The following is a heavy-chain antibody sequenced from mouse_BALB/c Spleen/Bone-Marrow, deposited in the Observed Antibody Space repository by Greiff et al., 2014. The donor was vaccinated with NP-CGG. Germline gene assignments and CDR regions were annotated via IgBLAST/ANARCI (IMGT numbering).Heavy chain of an antibody. V-gene: IGHV1-7*01. D-gene: IGHD2-14*01. CDR3: ALYYRYDYFDY. CDR1: GYTFTSYC. Sequence: VQLQQSGAELAKPGASVKMSCKASGYTFTSYCMHWVKQRPGQGLEWIGYINPSTTYSAYNQKFKDKATLTADKSSRTAYMQLSSLTSEDSAVYYCALYYRYDYFDYWGQGTTLTVSS. J-gene: IGHJ2*01. CDR2: INPSTTYS.